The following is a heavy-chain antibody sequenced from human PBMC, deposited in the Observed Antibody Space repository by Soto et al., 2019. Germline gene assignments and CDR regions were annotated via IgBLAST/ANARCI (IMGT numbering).Heavy chain of an antibody. V-gene: IGHV1-3*01. CDR1: GYTLTTYS. D-gene: IGHD6-19*01. CDR2: MNPLNGDT. J-gene: IGHJ3*02. Sequence: QVQLVQSGAEVKKPGASVKVSCKACGYTLTTYSMHWVRQAPGQRLEWMGWMNPLNGDTKYSQRFQGRLTIIRDTSASTAYMELSSLRSEDTAIYYCARGNSGAFEIWGQGTMVTVSS. CDR3: ARGNSGAFEI.